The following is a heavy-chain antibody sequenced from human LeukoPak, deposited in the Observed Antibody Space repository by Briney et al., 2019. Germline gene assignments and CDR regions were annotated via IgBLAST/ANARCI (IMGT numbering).Heavy chain of an antibody. V-gene: IGHV4-30-4*08. CDR2: ISDSGTT. CDR1: GASVRSGDYY. Sequence: SQTLSLTCTVSGASVRSGDYYWSWIRQPPERGLEWIGYISDSGTTDYNPSLRSRVSMSLDTSKNQFSLKLSSVTAADTAVYYCARHADFWSGYYPYYFDYWGQGTLVTVSS. CDR3: ARHADFWSGYYPYYFDY. J-gene: IGHJ4*02. D-gene: IGHD3-3*01.